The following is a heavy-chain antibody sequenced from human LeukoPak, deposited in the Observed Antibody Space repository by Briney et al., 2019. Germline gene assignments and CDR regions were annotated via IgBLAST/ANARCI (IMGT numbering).Heavy chain of an antibody. V-gene: IGHV3-11*06. CDR3: ARGPLGYSGYDQGSFDY. Sequence: GGSLRLSCAASGFIFSDYYMSWSRQVPGKGLEWVSYISSTSSYTNYADSVKGRFTISRDNAKNSLYLQMNSLRADDTAVYYCARGPLGYSGYDQGSFDYWGQGTLVTVCS. D-gene: IGHD5-12*01. CDR1: GFIFSDYY. CDR2: ISSTSSYT. J-gene: IGHJ4*02.